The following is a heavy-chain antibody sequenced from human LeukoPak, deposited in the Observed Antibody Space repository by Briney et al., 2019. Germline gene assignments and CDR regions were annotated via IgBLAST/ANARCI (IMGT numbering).Heavy chain of an antibody. CDR2: IYYSGST. CDR3: AREGDGSGSYIGY. J-gene: IGHJ4*02. Sequence: SETPSLTCTVSGGSISSYYWSWIRQPPGKGLEWIGYIYYSGSTNYNPSLKSRVTISVDTSKNQFSLKLSSVTAADTAVYYCAREGDGSGSYIGYWGQGTLVTVSS. V-gene: IGHV4-59*01. CDR1: GGSISSYY. D-gene: IGHD3-10*01.